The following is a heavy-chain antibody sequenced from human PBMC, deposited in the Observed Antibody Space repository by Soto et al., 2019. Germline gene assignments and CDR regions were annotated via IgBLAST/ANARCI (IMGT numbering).Heavy chain of an antibody. Sequence: GGSLRLSCAASGFTFSSYAMHWVRQAPGKGLERVAVISFDGDKKYYADSVRGRFTISRDNSKNTLFLQMNSLRTEDTAMYYCAREASYGNLWGQGALVTVSS. CDR1: GFTFSSYA. D-gene: IGHD5-18*01. CDR3: AREASYGNL. CDR2: ISFDGDKK. V-gene: IGHV3-30-3*01. J-gene: IGHJ4*02.